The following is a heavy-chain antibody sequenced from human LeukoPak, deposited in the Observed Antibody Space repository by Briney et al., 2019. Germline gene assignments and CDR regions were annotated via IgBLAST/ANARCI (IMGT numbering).Heavy chain of an antibody. V-gene: IGHV4-59*01. CDR1: GGSISSYY. Sequence: SETLSLTCTVSGGSISSYYWSWIRQPPGKGLEWIGYIYYSRSTNYNPSLKSRVTISVDTSKNQFSLKLSSVTAADTAVYYCASHCSSTSCGAFDIWGQGTMVTVSS. J-gene: IGHJ3*02. CDR3: ASHCSSTSCGAFDI. D-gene: IGHD2-2*01. CDR2: IYYSRST.